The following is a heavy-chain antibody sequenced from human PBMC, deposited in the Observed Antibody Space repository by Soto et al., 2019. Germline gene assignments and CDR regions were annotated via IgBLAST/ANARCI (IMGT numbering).Heavy chain of an antibody. CDR1: GFTFSSYW. CDR2: IKQDGSEK. V-gene: IGHV3-7*04. J-gene: IGHJ5*02. CDR3: ARAIAAAGMGWFDP. D-gene: IGHD6-13*01. Sequence: EVQLVESGGGLVQPGGSLRLSCAASGFTFSSYWMSWVCQAPGKGLEWVANIKQDGSEKYYVDSVKGRFTISRDNAKNSLYLQMNSLRAEDTAVYYCARAIAAAGMGWFDPWGQGTLVTVSS.